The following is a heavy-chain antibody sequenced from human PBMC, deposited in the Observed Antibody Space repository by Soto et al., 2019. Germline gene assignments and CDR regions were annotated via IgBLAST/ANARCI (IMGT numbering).Heavy chain of an antibody. Sequence: EVPLVESGGGLVQPGGSLRLSCAASGFTFSSYWMYWVRQAPGKGLVWVSRINMDGSSTTYADSVKGRFTISRDNAKNTLYLQMNSLRAEDTAVYYCARDGGGGRFDPWGQGTLVTVSS. CDR3: ARDGGGGRFDP. V-gene: IGHV3-74*01. D-gene: IGHD3-16*01. CDR1: GFTFSSYW. J-gene: IGHJ5*02. CDR2: INMDGSST.